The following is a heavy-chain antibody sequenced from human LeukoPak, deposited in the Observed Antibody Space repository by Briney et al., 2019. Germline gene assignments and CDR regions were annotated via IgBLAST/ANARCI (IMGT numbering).Heavy chain of an antibody. CDR2: IIPIFGTA. CDR1: GGTFSSSA. J-gene: IGHJ4*02. Sequence: SVKASCKASGGTFSSSAFSWVRQAPGQGLEWMGGIIPIFGTANYAQRFHGRVTITADESTSTAYMELSSLRSEDTAVYYCAREAGDWGQGTLVTVSS. D-gene: IGHD3-10*01. CDR3: AREAGD. V-gene: IGHV1-69*13.